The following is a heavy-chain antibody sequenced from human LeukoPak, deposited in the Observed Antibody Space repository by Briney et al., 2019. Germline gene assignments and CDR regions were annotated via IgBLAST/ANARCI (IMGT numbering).Heavy chain of an antibody. CDR2: IKQDGSEK. Sequence: PGGSLRLSCAASGFTFSNYWMSWVRQAPGKGLEWVANIKQDGSEKYYVDSVKGRFTISRDNAKNSLYLQMNSLRAEDTAVYYCAKCLSSRGYSYLFDYWGQGALVTVSS. CDR3: AKCLSSRGYSYLFDY. V-gene: IGHV3-7*03. J-gene: IGHJ4*02. CDR1: GFTFSNYW. D-gene: IGHD5-18*01.